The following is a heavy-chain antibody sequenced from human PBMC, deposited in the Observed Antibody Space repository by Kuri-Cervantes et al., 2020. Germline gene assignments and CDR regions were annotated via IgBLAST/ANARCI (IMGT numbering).Heavy chain of an antibody. J-gene: IGHJ3*02. D-gene: IGHD3-3*01. CDR3: ARLITIFGGDAFDI. Sequence: ASVKVSCKVSGYTFTSYGISWVRQAPGQGLEWMGWISAYNGNTNYAQKLQGRVTMTTDTSTSTAYMELRSLRSDDTAVYYCARLITIFGGDAFDIWGQGTMVTVSS. V-gene: IGHV1-18*01. CDR2: ISAYNGNT. CDR1: GYTFTSYG.